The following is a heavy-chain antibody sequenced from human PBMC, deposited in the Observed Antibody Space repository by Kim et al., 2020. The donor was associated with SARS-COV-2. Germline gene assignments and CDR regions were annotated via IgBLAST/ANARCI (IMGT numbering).Heavy chain of an antibody. CDR1: GYIFTSYA. D-gene: IGHD1-26*01. CDR2: IYPGNGNT. J-gene: IGHJ4*02. CDR3: ARSGSLDY. Sequence: ASVKVSCKASGYIFTSYAMIWVRQAPGLGLEWMGWIYPGNGNTKYPQNFQGRVTITRDTSASTAYMELSSLRSEDTAVYYCARSGSLDYWGQGSLVTVSS. V-gene: IGHV1-3*01.